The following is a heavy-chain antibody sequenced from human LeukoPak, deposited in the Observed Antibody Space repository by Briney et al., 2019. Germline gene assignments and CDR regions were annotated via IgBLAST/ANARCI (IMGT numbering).Heavy chain of an antibody. J-gene: IGHJ3*02. Sequence: SVKVSCKASGGTFSSYTINWVRQAPGQGLEWMGGVIPIFGAANYAQNFRGRVTITADESTSTAYMELSSLRSEDTAVYYCARAQDSSGYDAFDIWGQETMVTVSS. CDR1: GGTFSSYT. V-gene: IGHV1-69*01. D-gene: IGHD3-22*01. CDR3: ARAQDSSGYDAFDI. CDR2: VIPIFGAA.